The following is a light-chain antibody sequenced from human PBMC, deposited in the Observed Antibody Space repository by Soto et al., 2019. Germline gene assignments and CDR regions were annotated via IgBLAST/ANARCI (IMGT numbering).Light chain of an antibody. V-gene: IGLV2-8*01. Sequence: QSALTQPASVSGSPGQSITISCTGTSSDIGGYKYVSWYQQHPGKAPKLIIYEVSKRPSGVPDRFSGSKSGNTASLTVSGLQAEDEADYYCSSYAGSNNVFGTGTKLTVL. CDR1: SSDIGGYKY. CDR2: EVS. CDR3: SSYAGSNNV. J-gene: IGLJ1*01.